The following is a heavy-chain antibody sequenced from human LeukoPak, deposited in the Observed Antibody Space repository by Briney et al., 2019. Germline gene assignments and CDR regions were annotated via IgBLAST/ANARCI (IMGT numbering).Heavy chain of an antibody. Sequence: PSETLSLTCTVSGGSISSSSYYWGWIRQPPGKGLEWIGYMYYSGSTNYNPSLKSRVTISVDTSKNQFSLKLSSVTPADTAVYYCARTYYRGGSCHIDNWGQGTLVTVSS. CDR3: ARTYYRGGSCHIDN. CDR2: MYYSGST. J-gene: IGHJ4*02. D-gene: IGHD2-15*01. CDR1: GGSISSSSYY. V-gene: IGHV4-61*05.